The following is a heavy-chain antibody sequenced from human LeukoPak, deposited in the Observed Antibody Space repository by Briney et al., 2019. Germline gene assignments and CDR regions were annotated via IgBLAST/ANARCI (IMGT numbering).Heavy chain of an antibody. J-gene: IGHJ3*02. CDR3: ARGGSSGYYSLYDAFDI. CDR1: GFTFSSYA. Sequence: GRSLRLSCAASGFTFSSYAMHWVRQAPGKGLEWVAVISYDGSNKYYADSVKGRFTISRDNSKNTLYLQMNSLRAEDTAVYYCARGGSSGYYSLYDAFDIWGQGTMVTVSS. CDR2: ISYDGSNK. V-gene: IGHV3-30-3*01. D-gene: IGHD3-22*01.